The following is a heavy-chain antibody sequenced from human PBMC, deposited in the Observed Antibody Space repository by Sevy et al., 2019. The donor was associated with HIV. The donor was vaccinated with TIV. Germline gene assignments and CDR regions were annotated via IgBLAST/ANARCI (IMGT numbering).Heavy chain of an antibody. CDR3: ARENIAVAGIGYYFDH. CDR1: GFTFSTYG. Sequence: GGSLRLSCVASGFTFSTYGMRWVRQAPGKGLEWVAVIWYDGSNKEYVDSVKGRFTISRDNSKDTLYLQMNSLRAEDTAVYYCARENIAVAGIGYYFDHWGQGTLVTISS. J-gene: IGHJ4*02. D-gene: IGHD6-19*01. V-gene: IGHV3-33*01. CDR2: IWYDGSNK.